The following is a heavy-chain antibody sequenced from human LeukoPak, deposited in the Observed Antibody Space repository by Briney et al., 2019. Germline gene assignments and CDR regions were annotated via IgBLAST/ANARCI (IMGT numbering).Heavy chain of an antibody. CDR1: GGTLSSYA. J-gene: IGHJ5*02. D-gene: IGHD1-26*01. Sequence: SVKVSCKASGGTLSSYAISWVRQAPGQGLEWMGGIIPIFGTANYAQKFQGRVTITTDESTSTAYMELSSLRSEDTAVYYCARVGGPAPPGWFDPWGQGTLVTVSS. CDR3: ARVGGPAPPGWFDP. CDR2: IIPIFGTA. V-gene: IGHV1-69*05.